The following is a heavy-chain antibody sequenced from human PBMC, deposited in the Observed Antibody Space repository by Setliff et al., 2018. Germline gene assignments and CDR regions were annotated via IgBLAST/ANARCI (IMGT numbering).Heavy chain of an antibody. V-gene: IGHV4-61*02. CDR1: GGSISSGSYY. J-gene: IGHJ6*02. Sequence: PSDTLSLTCTVSGGSISSGSYYWSWIRQPAGKGLEWIGRIYTSGSTNYNPSLKSRVTISVDTSKNQFSLKLSSVTAADTAVYYCARGRGYSYGSTFHYYYGMDVWGQGTTVTVSS. CDR3: ARGRGYSYGSTFHYYYGMDV. D-gene: IGHD5-18*01. CDR2: IYTSGST.